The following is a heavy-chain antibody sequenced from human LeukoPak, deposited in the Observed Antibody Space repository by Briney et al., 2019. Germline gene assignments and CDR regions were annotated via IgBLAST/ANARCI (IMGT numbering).Heavy chain of an antibody. Sequence: GGSLRLSCAASGFTFSSYAMSWVRQAPGKGLEWVSAISGSGGSTYYADSVKGRFTISRDNSRNTLYLQMNSLRAEDTAVYYCAKPLYDSSGYYAFDYWGQGTLVTVSS. V-gene: IGHV3-23*01. D-gene: IGHD3-22*01. CDR2: ISGSGGST. CDR3: AKPLYDSSGYYAFDY. CDR1: GFTFSSYA. J-gene: IGHJ4*02.